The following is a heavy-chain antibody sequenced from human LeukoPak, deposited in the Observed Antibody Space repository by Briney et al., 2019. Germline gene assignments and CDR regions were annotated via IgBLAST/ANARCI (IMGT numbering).Heavy chain of an antibody. J-gene: IGHJ4*02. CDR1: GSSFTSYW. Sequence: GESLQISCQGSGSSFTSYWIGWVRQLPGKGLEWMGIISPGDSDTRYSPSFQGQVTISADKSISTAYLQWSSLRASDTAMYYCARRPRFGSGSYLYYFDYWGQGTLVTVSS. CDR2: ISPGDSDT. D-gene: IGHD3-10*01. V-gene: IGHV5-51*01. CDR3: ARRPRFGSGSYLYYFDY.